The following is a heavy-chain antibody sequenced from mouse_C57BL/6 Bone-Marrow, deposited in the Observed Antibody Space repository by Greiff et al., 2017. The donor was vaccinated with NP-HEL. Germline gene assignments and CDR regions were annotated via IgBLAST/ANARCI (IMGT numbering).Heavy chain of an antibody. CDR1: GYTFTSYG. D-gene: IGHD2-1*01. Sequence: VQLQQSGAELVRPGSSVKMSCKTSGYTFTSYGINWVKQGPGQGLEWIGYIYIGNGYTEYNAKFKGKATLTSDTTSSTAYMQLSSLTSEDSAIYFCARGKYLDYWGQGNTLTVSS. CDR3: ARGKYLDY. J-gene: IGHJ2*01. V-gene: IGHV1-58*01. CDR2: IYIGNGYT.